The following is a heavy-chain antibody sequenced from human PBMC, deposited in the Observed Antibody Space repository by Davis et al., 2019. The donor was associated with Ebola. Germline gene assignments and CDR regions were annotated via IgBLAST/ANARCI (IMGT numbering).Heavy chain of an antibody. CDR2: IYYSGST. CDR1: GGSISSSSYY. Sequence: MPSETLSLTCTVSGGSISSSSYYCGWIRQPPGKGLEWIGSIYYSGSTYYNPSLKSRVTISVDTSKNQFSLKLSSVTAADTAVYYCLRAFWSGYFDYWGQGTLVTVSS. V-gene: IGHV4-39*01. D-gene: IGHD3-3*01. J-gene: IGHJ4*02. CDR3: LRAFWSGYFDY.